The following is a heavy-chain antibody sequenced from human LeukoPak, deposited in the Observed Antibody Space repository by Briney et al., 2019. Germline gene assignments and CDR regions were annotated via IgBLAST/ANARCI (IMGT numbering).Heavy chain of an antibody. CDR2: IYTSGST. V-gene: IGHV4-61*02. Sequence: SQTLSLTCTVSGGSISSGSYYWSWIRQPAGKGLEWIGRIYTSGSTNYNPSLKSRVTISVDTSKNQFSLRLSSVTAADTAVYYCASLDYGYYYYYMDVWGKGTTVTVSS. D-gene: IGHD3-16*01. CDR1: GGSISSGSYY. J-gene: IGHJ6*03. CDR3: ASLDYGYYYYYMDV.